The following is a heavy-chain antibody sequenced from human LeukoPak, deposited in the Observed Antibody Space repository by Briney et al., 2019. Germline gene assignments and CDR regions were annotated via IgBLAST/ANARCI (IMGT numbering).Heavy chain of an antibody. D-gene: IGHD6-19*01. CDR1: GFTFSSYA. Sequence: GGSLRLSCAASGFTFSSYAMSWVRQAPGNGLEWVSAISGSGGSTYYADSVKGRFTISRDNPKNTLYLQMNSLRAEDTAVYYCAKDPTASWAVAGSGVFDYWGQGTLVTVSS. CDR2: ISGSGGST. V-gene: IGHV3-23*01. CDR3: AKDPTASWAVAGSGVFDY. J-gene: IGHJ4*02.